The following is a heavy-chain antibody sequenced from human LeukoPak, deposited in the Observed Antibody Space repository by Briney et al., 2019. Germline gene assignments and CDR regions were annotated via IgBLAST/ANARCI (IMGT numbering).Heavy chain of an antibody. J-gene: IGHJ4*02. CDR1: GGTFSSYA. CDR3: ARALRSLTGDFDYYFDY. D-gene: IGHD7-27*01. V-gene: IGHV1-69*13. CDR2: IIPIFGTA. Sequence: SVTVSCKASGGTFSSYAISWVRQAPGQGLEWMGGIIPIFGTANYAQKFQGRVTITADESTSTAYMELSSLRSEDTAVYYCARALRSLTGDFDYYFDYWGQGTLVTVSS.